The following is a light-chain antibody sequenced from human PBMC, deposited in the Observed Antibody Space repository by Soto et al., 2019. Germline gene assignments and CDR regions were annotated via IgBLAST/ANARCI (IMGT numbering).Light chain of an antibody. Sequence: DIQMTQSPSTLSASVGDRVTITCRASQSISSWLAWYQQKPGKAPKLLIYDTSSLESGVPSRFSGSGSGTEFTLTISSLQPDDFATYYCQQYNSYSYFGPGTKVDIQ. CDR3: QQYNSYSY. V-gene: IGKV1-5*01. CDR2: DTS. J-gene: IGKJ3*01. CDR1: QSISSW.